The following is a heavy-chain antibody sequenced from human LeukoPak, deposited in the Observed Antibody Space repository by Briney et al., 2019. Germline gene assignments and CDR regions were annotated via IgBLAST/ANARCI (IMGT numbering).Heavy chain of an antibody. CDR3: AKAGYNSGRRPYYYYYYMDV. Sequence: GGSLRLSCAASGFTFDDYAMHWVRQAPGKGLEWVSLISWDGGSTYYADSVKGRFTISRDNSKNSLYLQMNSLRAEDTALYYCAKAGYNSGRRPYYYYYYMDVWGKGTTVTVSS. D-gene: IGHD6-19*01. CDR2: ISWDGGST. CDR1: GFTFDDYA. J-gene: IGHJ6*03. V-gene: IGHV3-43D*03.